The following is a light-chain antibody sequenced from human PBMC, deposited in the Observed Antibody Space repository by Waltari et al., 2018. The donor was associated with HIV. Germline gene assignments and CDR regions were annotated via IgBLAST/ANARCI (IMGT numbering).Light chain of an antibody. Sequence: SHVGSYGYVSWYHQKSGKAPQLIICDVNKRPPGVPPRFPGAKSGDTASLTISGLQAEEEGDCYCCSYGGSWSLVFGGGTRVTVL. CDR1: SHVGSYGY. J-gene: IGLJ2*01. CDR3: CSYGGSWSLV. CDR2: DVN. V-gene: IGLV2-11*03.